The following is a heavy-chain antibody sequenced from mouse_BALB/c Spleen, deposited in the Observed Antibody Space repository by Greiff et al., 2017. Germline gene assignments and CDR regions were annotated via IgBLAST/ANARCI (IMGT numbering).Heavy chain of an antibody. CDR2: ISSGSSTI. J-gene: IGHJ4*01. V-gene: IGHV5-17*02. Sequence: EVKLVESGGGLVQPGGSRKLSCAASGFTFSSFGMHWVRQAPEKGLEWVAYISSGSSTIYYADTVKGRFTISRDNPKNTLFLQMTSLRSEDTAMYYCARSGGVTYYYAMDYWGQGTSVTVSS. CDR3: ARSGGVTYYYAMDY. CDR1: GFTFSSFG. D-gene: IGHD1-1*02.